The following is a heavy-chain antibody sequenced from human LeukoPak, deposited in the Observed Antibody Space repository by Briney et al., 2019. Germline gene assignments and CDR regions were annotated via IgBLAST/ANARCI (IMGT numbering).Heavy chain of an antibody. J-gene: IGHJ4*02. CDR3: ARHGADIVVVPSGSIVY. CDR2: IYSSGSS. CDR1: GRSISSSTYY. D-gene: IGHD2-2*01. Sequence: SETLSLTCTVSGRSISSSTYYWGWIRQPPGKGLEWIGGIYSSGSSYYNPSLKSRVTISVDTSKNQFSLKLSSVTAADTAVYYCARHGADIVVVPSGSIVYWGQGTLVTVSS. V-gene: IGHV4-39*01.